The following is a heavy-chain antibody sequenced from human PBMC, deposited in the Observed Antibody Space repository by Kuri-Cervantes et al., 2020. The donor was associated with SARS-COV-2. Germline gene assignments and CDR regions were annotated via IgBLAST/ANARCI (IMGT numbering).Heavy chain of an antibody. CDR1: GYTVSSYG. V-gene: IGHV1-18*04. D-gene: IGHD1-26*01. CDR3: ARSYYGRYSDGFDI. Sequence: ASVKVSCKGYGYTVSSYGIAWVRQAPGQGLEWMAWIRVSNGNTNSAQKFQARVAMTTDTSTNTVFMELRSLRSGDTAVYYCARSYYGRYSDGFDIWGQGTLVTVSS. CDR2: IRVSNGNT. J-gene: IGHJ3*02.